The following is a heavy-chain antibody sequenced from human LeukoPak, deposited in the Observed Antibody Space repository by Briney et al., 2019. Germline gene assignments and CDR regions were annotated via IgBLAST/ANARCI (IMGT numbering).Heavy chain of an antibody. CDR1: GGSISSYD. Sequence: DPSETLSLTCTVSGGSISSYDWSWIRQPAGKGLEWIGRIYTSGSTNYNPSLKSRVTMSVDTSKNQFSLKLSSVTAADTAVYYCARERGRYCSSTSCYSFDYWGQGTLVTVSS. CDR2: IYTSGST. J-gene: IGHJ4*02. D-gene: IGHD2-2*01. CDR3: ARERGRYCSSTSCYSFDY. V-gene: IGHV4-4*07.